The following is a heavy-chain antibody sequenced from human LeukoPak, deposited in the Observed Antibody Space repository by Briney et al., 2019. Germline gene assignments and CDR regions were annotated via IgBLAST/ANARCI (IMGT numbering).Heavy chain of an antibody. Sequence: PSETLSLTCAVSGYSISSDYYWGWIRQPPGKGLEWIGSIYYSGSTYYNPSLRSRVTISVDTSKNQFSLKLYSVTAADTAVYYCARGGGWKYYFDYWGPGTLVTVSS. J-gene: IGHJ4*02. CDR1: GYSISSDYY. CDR3: ARGGGWKYYFDY. D-gene: IGHD1-1*01. V-gene: IGHV4-38-2*01. CDR2: IYYSGST.